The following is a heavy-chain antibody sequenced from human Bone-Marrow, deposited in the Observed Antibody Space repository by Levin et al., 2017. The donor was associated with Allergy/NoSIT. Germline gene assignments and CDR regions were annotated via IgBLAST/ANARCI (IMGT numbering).Heavy chain of an antibody. V-gene: IGHV5-51*01. Sequence: GESLKISCKTSGYMFTKYWIAWVRQMPGKGLEWMGTIYPDDSDTRYRSTFEGLVDISVDKSTNTAYLQWTGLRMSDTGMYFCAKSIYRGYENDAFDLWGQGTMVTVSS. CDR1: GYMFTKYW. J-gene: IGHJ3*01. D-gene: IGHD5-12*01. CDR3: AKSIYRGYENDAFDL. CDR2: IYPDDSDT.